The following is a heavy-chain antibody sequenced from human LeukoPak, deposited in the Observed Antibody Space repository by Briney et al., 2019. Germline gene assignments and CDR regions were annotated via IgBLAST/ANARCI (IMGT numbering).Heavy chain of an antibody. D-gene: IGHD6-19*01. J-gene: IGHJ4*02. V-gene: IGHV3-74*01. Sequence: RPGGSLRLSCAASGFTFSKYWMLWVRRAPGEGLESVSRINTDGTVTTYADSVKGRFTVSRDNADNTMFLQMNSVRDEDTAVYYCATKQWLAPPPDSWGQGTPVTVSS. CDR2: INTDGTVT. CDR1: GFTFSKYW. CDR3: ATKQWLAPPPDS.